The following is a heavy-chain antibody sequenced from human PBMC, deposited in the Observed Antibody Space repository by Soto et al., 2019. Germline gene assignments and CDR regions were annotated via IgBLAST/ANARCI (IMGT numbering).Heavy chain of an antibody. CDR1: GDSISGSPYF. D-gene: IGHD6-19*01. CDR2: VFYDGYT. Sequence: QLQLQESGPGLVMPSETLSLTCTVSGDSISGSPYFWGWIRQPPGKRLEWIGSVFYDGYTLYTPSLRSRVTISVDTSQNQFSLKLTSVAVADTATYFWARLQVAVPHCWGQGTLVTVSS. V-gene: IGHV4-39*01. CDR3: ARLQVAVPHC. J-gene: IGHJ4*02.